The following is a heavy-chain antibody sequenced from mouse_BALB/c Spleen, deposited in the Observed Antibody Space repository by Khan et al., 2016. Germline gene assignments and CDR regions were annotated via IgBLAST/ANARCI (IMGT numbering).Heavy chain of an antibody. J-gene: IGHJ1*01. Sequence: EVKLEESGGGLVQPGGSMKLSCVASGFTFSNYWMNWVRQSPEKGLEWVAEIRLKSNNYATHYAESVKGRFTITRDDSKSSVYLQMNTLRAEDTGIYDCTRDGYFDVWGAGTTVTDSS. CDR2: IRLKSNNYAT. V-gene: IGHV6-6*02. CDR1: GFTFSNYW. CDR3: TRDGYFDV.